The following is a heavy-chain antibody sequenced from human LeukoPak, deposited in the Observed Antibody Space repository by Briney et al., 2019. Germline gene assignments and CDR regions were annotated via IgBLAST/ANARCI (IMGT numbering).Heavy chain of an antibody. CDR2: INPNSGDT. CDR3: AVRATGSYRDH. CDR1: GYTFTGYY. J-gene: IGHJ4*02. V-gene: IGHV1-2*02. D-gene: IGHD3-16*02. Sequence: ASVKVSCKATGYTFTGYYMHWVRQAPGQGLEWMGWINPNSGDTDYAQRFQGRVTMTRDTSVTTAYMEVSRLRSDDTAVYYCAVRATGSYRDHWGQGTLVTVSS.